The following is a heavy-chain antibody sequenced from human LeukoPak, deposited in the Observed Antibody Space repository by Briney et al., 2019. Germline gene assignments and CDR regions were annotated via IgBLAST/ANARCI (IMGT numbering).Heavy chain of an antibody. CDR1: GFTFSSYG. J-gene: IGHJ4*02. D-gene: IGHD3-22*01. CDR2: IWYDGSNK. CDR3: ARGQSAPRSYYDSSGPGY. V-gene: IGHV3-33*01. Sequence: GGSLRLSCAASGFTFSSYGMHWVRQAPGKGLEWVAVIWYDGSNKYYADSVKGRFTISRDNSKNTLYLQMNSLRAEDTAVYYCARGQSAPRSYYDSSGPGYWGQGTLVTVSS.